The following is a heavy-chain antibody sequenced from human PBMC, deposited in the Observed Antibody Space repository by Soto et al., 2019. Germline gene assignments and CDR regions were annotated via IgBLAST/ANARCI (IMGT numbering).Heavy chain of an antibody. D-gene: IGHD5-18*01. CDR3: ARKAMGAPVDQ. J-gene: IGHJ4*02. V-gene: IGHV1-18*01. Sequence: QVQLVQSGAEVKKPGASVKVSCKASGFTFITYGFTWVRQAPGHGLEWMGWISAYNGDTHYAQKVQGRVTMTTDTSTSTAYMELRSLTSDDTAVYYCARKAMGAPVDQWGQGTLVIVSS. CDR1: GFTFITYG. CDR2: ISAYNGDT.